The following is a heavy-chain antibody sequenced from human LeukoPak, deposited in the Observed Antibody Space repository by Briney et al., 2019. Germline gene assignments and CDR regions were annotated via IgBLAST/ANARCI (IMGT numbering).Heavy chain of an antibody. Sequence: ASVKVSCKASGYTFTSYYMHWVRQAPGQALEWMGIINPSGGSTSYAQKFQGRVTMTMDTSTSTVYMELSSLRSEDTAVYSCARVTGGLRNYFDYWGQGTLVTVSS. D-gene: IGHD7-27*01. CDR3: ARVTGGLRNYFDY. CDR1: GYTFTSYY. V-gene: IGHV1-46*01. CDR2: INPSGGST. J-gene: IGHJ4*02.